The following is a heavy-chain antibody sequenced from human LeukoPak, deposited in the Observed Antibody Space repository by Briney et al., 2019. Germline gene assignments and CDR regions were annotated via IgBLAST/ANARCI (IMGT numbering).Heavy chain of an antibody. CDR1: GFTFSTYA. J-gene: IGHJ6*03. CDR2: IGGSDGRT. V-gene: IGHV3-23*01. Sequence: PGGSLRLSCAASGFTFSTYAMSWVRQAPGKGLEWVSLIGGSDGRTRYADSVKARFTISRDNSKNTPYLEMNSLRAEDTAVYYCAKDSSSYDWGYMDVWGKGTTVTISS. CDR3: AKDSSSYDWGYMDV. D-gene: IGHD3-22*01.